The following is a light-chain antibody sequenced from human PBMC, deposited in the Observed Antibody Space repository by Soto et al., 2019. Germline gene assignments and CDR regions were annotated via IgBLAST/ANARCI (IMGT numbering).Light chain of an antibody. CDR3: HSCDGTARP. Sequence: DIQMTQSPSSLSASVGDRVTITCRASQSISSYLNWYQQKPGKAPKLLIYAASSLQSGVPSRFSGSGSGTDFNLTISSLQPEEFASYYCHSCDGTARPFGQGTKVEIK. J-gene: IGKJ1*01. CDR1: QSISSY. CDR2: AAS. V-gene: IGKV1-39*01.